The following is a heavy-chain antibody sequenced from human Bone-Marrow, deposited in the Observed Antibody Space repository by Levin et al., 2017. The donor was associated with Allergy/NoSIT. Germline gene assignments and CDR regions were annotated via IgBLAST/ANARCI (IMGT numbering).Heavy chain of an antibody. D-gene: IGHD3-9*01. CDR1: GYTFTGYN. V-gene: IGHV1-2*06. CDR3: ARAPNSIFELGYMDV. Sequence: PQASVKVSCKASGYTFTGYNIHWVRQAPGQGLEWMGRINPHTGDTKYAQKFQGRVTMTRDTSINTAYMELSRLRSDDTAVYYCARAPNSIFELGYMDVWGKGTTVTVSS. J-gene: IGHJ6*03. CDR2: INPHTGDT.